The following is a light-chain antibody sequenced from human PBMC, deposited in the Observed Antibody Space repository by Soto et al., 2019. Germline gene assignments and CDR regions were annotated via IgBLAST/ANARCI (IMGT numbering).Light chain of an antibody. CDR3: CSSAPESTYV. CDR2: KGT. Sequence: QSVLAQPASVSGSPGQSITISCTGTSSDVGAYNSVSWYQQHPHRAPQVIIYKGTQRPSGVSNRFSGSTSGNAASLTISALQADDEADYFCCSSAPESTYVFGTGTKAT. V-gene: IGLV2-23*01. J-gene: IGLJ1*01. CDR1: SSDVGAYNS.